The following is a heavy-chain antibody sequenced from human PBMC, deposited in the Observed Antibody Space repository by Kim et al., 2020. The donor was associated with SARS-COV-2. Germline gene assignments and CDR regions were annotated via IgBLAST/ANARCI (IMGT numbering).Heavy chain of an antibody. J-gene: IGHJ6*03. CDR1: GYIFTNYD. CDR2: MNPSTGRT. V-gene: IGHV1-8*01. Sequence: ASVKVSCKASGYIFTNYDIAWVRQATGQGLEWMGWMNPSTGRTGYTQKFQGRVITTRDTSITTAYMELNSLSSDDTAVYYCARGDFDFWSGRMGYFYYSMDVWGKGTTVTVSS. D-gene: IGHD3-3*01. CDR3: ARGDFDFWSGRMGYFYYSMDV.